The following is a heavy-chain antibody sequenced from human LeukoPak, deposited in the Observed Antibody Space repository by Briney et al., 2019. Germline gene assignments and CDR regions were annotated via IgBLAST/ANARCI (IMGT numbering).Heavy chain of an antibody. D-gene: IGHD3-22*01. J-gene: IGHJ5*02. CDR1: GGSFSGYY. CDR3: ARGNLYYYDSSGYWFDP. Sequence: SETLSLTCAVYGGSFSGYYWSWIRQPPGKGREWIGEINHSGSTNYNPSLKSRVTISVDKSKNHFSLKLSSVTAADTAVYYCARGNLYYYDSSGYWFDPWGQGTLVTVSS. CDR2: INHSGST. V-gene: IGHV4-34*01.